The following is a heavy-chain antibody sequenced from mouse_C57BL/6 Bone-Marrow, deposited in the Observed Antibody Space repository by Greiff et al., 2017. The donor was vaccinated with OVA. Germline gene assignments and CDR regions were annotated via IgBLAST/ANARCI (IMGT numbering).Heavy chain of an antibody. CDR1: GYTFTSYW. D-gene: IGHD2-1*01. CDR3: ARDGNYVWFAD. J-gene: IGHJ3*01. CDR2: IDPSDSYT. Sequence: VQLQQPGAELVKPGASVKLSCKASGYTFTSYWMQWVKQRPGQGLEWIGEIDPSDSYTNYNQKFKGKATLTVDTSSSTSYMQLSSLTSEDSAFYYCARDGNYVWFADWGQGTLVTVSA. V-gene: IGHV1-50*01.